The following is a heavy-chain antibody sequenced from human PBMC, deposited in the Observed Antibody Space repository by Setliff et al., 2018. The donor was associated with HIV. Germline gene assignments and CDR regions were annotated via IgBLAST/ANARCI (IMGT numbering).Heavy chain of an antibody. Sequence: GASVKVSCKASGYTFTSYGISWVRQAPGQGLEWMGWISAYNGNTNYAQKVQGRVTMTTDTSTSTGYMELSSLRSEDTAVYYCARDTPHIVVVTAPEPGDDAFDIWGQGTMVTVS. CDR3: ARDTPHIVVVTAPEPGDDAFDI. CDR2: ISAYNGNT. CDR1: GYTFTSYG. V-gene: IGHV1-18*01. J-gene: IGHJ3*02. D-gene: IGHD2-21*02.